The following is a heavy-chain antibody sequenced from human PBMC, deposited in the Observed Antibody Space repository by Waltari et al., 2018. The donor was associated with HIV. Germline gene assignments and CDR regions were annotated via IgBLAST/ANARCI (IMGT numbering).Heavy chain of an antibody. CDR1: AGSISRYY. Sequence: QVQLQESGPGLVKPSETLSLTCTVPAGSISRYYWCWIRQPAGKGLEWIGRTYTSGSTDYNPSLKSRVTMSVDTSKNQFSLKLSSVTAADTAVYYCARLILWWGGMDVWGQGTTVTVSS. J-gene: IGHJ6*02. D-gene: IGHD2-21*01. CDR3: ARLILWWGGMDV. CDR2: TYTSGST. V-gene: IGHV4-4*07.